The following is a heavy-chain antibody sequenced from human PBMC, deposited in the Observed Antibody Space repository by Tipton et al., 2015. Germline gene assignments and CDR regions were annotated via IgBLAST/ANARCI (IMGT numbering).Heavy chain of an antibody. J-gene: IGHJ5*02. CDR3: ARSLFPETAGLENWFDP. Sequence: TFSSSWMSWVRQAPGKGLEWIGSLSYSGKTDYNPPLRSRVTISVDTSKNQFSLRLSSVTAADTAVYYCARSLFPETAGLENWFDPWGQGTLVTVSS. CDR2: LSYSGKT. V-gene: IGHV4-39*01. D-gene: IGHD6-13*01. CDR1: TFSSSW.